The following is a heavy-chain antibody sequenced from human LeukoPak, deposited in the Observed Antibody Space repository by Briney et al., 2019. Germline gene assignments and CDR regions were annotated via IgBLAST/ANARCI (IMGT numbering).Heavy chain of an antibody. V-gene: IGHV4-39*01. CDR3: ARKPIVNSAWYYFDY. D-gene: IGHD3-22*01. CDR1: GGSISSSSYY. Sequence: SETLSLTCTVSGGSISSSSYYWGWIREPPGKGLEWIGSIYYSGSTYYNPSLKSRVTISVDTSKNQFSLKLSSVTAADTAVYYCARKPIVNSAWYYFDYWGQGTLVTVSS. J-gene: IGHJ4*02. CDR2: IYYSGST.